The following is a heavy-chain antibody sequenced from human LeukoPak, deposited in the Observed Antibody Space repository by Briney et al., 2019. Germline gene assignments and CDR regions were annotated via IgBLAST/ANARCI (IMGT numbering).Heavy chain of an antibody. D-gene: IGHD5-24*01. CDR1: GGSISSYY. Sequence: SETLSLTCTVSGGSISSYYWSWIRQPPAKGLEWIGYIYYSGSTNYNPSLKSRVTISVDTSKNQFSLKLSSVTAADTAVYYCARGLLDGYTHPTAFNIWGQGTMLTVSS. J-gene: IGHJ3*02. CDR2: IYYSGST. V-gene: IGHV4-59*01. CDR3: ARGLLDGYTHPTAFNI.